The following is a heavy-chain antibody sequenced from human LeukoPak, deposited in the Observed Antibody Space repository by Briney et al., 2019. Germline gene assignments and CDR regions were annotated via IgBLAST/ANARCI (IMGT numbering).Heavy chain of an antibody. CDR2: ISPYNGNT. Sequence: SVKVSCKASGYTFTNFGISWVRQAPGQGLEWMGWISPYNGNTNYAQKVQGRVTMTTDTSTSTVYMELRSLRSDDTAVYYCARLGGWAYRDYLQEAFDYWGQGTLVTVSS. V-gene: IGHV1-18*01. D-gene: IGHD4-17*01. J-gene: IGHJ4*02. CDR3: ARLGGWAYRDYLQEAFDY. CDR1: GYTFTNFG.